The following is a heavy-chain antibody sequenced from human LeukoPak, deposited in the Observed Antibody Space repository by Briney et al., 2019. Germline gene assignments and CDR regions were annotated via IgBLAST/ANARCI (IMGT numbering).Heavy chain of an antibody. Sequence: PSETLSLTCAVYGGSFSGYYWSWIRQPPGKGLEWIGYIYSSGSTNYNPSLKSRVTISVDTSKNQFSLKLSSVTAADTAVYYCARAPGRHYGMDVWGQGTTVTVSS. CDR2: IYSSGST. CDR1: GGSFSGYY. V-gene: IGHV4-59*01. CDR3: ARAPGRHYGMDV. J-gene: IGHJ6*02.